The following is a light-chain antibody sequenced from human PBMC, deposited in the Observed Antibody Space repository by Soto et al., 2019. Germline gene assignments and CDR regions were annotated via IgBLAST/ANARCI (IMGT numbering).Light chain of an antibody. CDR3: LLDFRYFWA. CDR1: AAISSA. V-gene: IGKV1-6*01. J-gene: IGKJ1*01. Sequence: AIQLTQSPSSLSESVGDRVTITCRASAAISSALGWYQQKPGKVPKLLIYAASILQSVVPSRFSGSGSGTDFTLTISSLQPEDFATYYCLLDFRYFWAFGQGTKV. CDR2: AAS.